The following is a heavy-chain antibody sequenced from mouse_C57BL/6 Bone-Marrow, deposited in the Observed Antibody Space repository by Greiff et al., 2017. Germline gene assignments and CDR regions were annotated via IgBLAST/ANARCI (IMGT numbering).Heavy chain of an antibody. J-gene: IGHJ2*01. D-gene: IGHD1-1*01. CDR1: GFTFSDYG. V-gene: IGHV5-15*01. CDR2: ISNLAYSI. CDR3: ARLRDYYGSSYSYYFDY. Sequence: EVHLVESGGGLVQPGGSLKLSCAASGFTFSDYGMAWVRQAPRKGPEWVAFISNLAYSIYYADTVTGRFTISRENAKNTLYLEMSSLRSEDTAMYYCARLRDYYGSSYSYYFDYWGQGTTLTVSS.